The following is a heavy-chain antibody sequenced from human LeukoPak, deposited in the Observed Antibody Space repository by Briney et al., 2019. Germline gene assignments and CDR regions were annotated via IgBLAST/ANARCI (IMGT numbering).Heavy chain of an antibody. CDR1: GFTFSDYY. V-gene: IGHV3-11*01. J-gene: IGHJ3*02. CDR2: ISSSGSTI. D-gene: IGHD3-22*01. Sequence: GGSLRLSCAASGFTFSDYYMSWIRQAPGKGLEWVSYISSSGSTIYYADSVKGRFTISRDNAKNSLYLQMNSLRAEDTAVYYCARDRARYYYDSSGAFDIWGQGTMVTVSS. CDR3: ARDRARYYYDSSGAFDI.